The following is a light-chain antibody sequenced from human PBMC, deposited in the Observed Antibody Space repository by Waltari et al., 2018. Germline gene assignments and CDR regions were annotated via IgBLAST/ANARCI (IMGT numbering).Light chain of an antibody. CDR1: RRLGHNNGITH. J-gene: IGKJ2*01. V-gene: IGKV2-24*01. CDR2: RVS. CDR3: VQSAEYPHT. Sequence: DIVLTQSPLSSPVALGQPASISCKSSRRLGHNNGITHLSWLQQTPGRPPRLLIYRVSNRFSGVPDRFSGSGAGTDFTLNITRVEAEDVGIYYCVQSAEYPHTFGQGTRLDI.